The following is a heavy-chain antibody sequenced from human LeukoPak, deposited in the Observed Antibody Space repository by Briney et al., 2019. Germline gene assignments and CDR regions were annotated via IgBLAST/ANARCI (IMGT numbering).Heavy chain of an antibody. CDR3: AKDGLGTYYSIDY. J-gene: IGHJ4*02. D-gene: IGHD1-26*01. Sequence: GGSLRLSCAVSGFSVTNNYMTWVRQAPGKGLEFVSLIYSGGGTYYADSVRGRFTISRDNSKNTLYLQMNSLRAEDTAVYYCAKDGLGTYYSIDYWGQGTLVTVSS. CDR2: IYSGGGT. CDR1: GFSVTNNY. V-gene: IGHV3-53*01.